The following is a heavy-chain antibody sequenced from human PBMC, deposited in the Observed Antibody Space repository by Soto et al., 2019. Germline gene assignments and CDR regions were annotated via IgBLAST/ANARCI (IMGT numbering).Heavy chain of an antibody. CDR1: GFTFSSYS. J-gene: IGHJ5*02. Sequence: VQLVESGGGLVKPGGSLRLSCAASGFTFSSYSMNWVRQAPGKGLEWVSSISSSSSYIYYADSVKGRFTISRDNAKNSLYLQMNSLRAEDTAVYYCARDPYAITIFGVVGFDPWGQGTLVTVSS. CDR2: ISSSSSYI. CDR3: ARDPYAITIFGVVGFDP. D-gene: IGHD3-3*01. V-gene: IGHV3-21*01.